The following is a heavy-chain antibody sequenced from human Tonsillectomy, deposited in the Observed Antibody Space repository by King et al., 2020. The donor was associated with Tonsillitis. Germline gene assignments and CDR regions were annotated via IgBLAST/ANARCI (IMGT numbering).Heavy chain of an antibody. V-gene: IGHV3-7*01. CDR3: ARDANRGGDFDS. CDR1: GFTFSRYW. J-gene: IGHJ4*02. Sequence: VQLVESGGGLVQPGGSLRLSCAASGFTFSRYWMIWVRQAPGKGLEWVAKIQRDGSEKYYVDSVKGRFTVSRDNAKNSLDLQMNSLRAEDTAVYYCARDANRGGDFDSWGQGTLVTVAS. D-gene: IGHD3-16*01. CDR2: IQRDGSEK.